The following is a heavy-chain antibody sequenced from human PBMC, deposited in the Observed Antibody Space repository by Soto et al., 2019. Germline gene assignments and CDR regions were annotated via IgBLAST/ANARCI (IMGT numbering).Heavy chain of an antibody. D-gene: IGHD2-21*02. CDR1: GFTFSRFW. J-gene: IGHJ4*02. Sequence: EVQLVESGGSLVQPGRSLRLSCEASGFTFSRFWMSWVRKAPGKGLEWVTNIKQDGSDRYYVDSVKGRFTISRDNAKNSMYLQMDSLRVEDTAVYYCARDYCGGDCQLDYWGQGTLVTVSS. V-gene: IGHV3-7*01. CDR3: ARDYCGGDCQLDY. CDR2: IKQDGSDR.